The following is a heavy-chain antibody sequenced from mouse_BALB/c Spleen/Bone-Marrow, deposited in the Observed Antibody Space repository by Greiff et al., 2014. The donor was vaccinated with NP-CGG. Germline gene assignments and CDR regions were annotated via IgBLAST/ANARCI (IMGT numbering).Heavy chain of an antibody. CDR1: DYSITSGYG. D-gene: IGHD2-1*01. CDR3: ARFDGTYAMDY. J-gene: IGHJ4*01. V-gene: IGHV3-1*02. CDR2: IHYSGST. Sequence: EVKLMESGPDLVKPSQSLSLTCTVTDYSITSGYGWHWIRQFPGNKLEWMGYIHYSGSTNYNPSLKSRISITRDTSKNQFFLQFNSVTTEDTATYYCARFDGTYAMDYWGQGTSVTVSS.